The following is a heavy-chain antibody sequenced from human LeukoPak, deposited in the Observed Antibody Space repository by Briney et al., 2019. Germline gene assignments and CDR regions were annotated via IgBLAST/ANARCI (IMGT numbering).Heavy chain of an antibody. CDR3: ARRPADYGDYPNWFDP. J-gene: IGHJ5*02. V-gene: IGHV4-34*01. Sequence: SETLSLTCAVYGGSFSGYYWSWIRRPPGKGLEWIGEINHSGSTNYNPSLKSRVTISVDTSKNQFSLKLSSVTAADTAVYYCARRPADYGDYPNWFDPWGQGTLVTVSS. CDR2: INHSGST. CDR1: GGSFSGYY. D-gene: IGHD4-17*01.